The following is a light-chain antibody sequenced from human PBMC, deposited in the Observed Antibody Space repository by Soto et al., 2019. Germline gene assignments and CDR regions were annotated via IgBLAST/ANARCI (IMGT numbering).Light chain of an antibody. V-gene: IGLV2-14*03. CDR3: SSYRVGGSYV. CDR2: DVS. J-gene: IGLJ1*01. CDR1: SSDVGRHNA. Sequence: QSALTQPASVSGSPGRSITISCSGTSSDVGRHNAVSWYQQHPGKVPQLMIYDVSIRPSGISDRLSASKSGNMASLTISGLQAEDEADYYYSSYRVGGSYVFGTGTKVTVL.